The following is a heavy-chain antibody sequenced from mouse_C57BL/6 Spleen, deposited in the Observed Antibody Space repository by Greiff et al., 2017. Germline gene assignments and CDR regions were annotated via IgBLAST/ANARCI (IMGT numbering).Heavy chain of an antibody. D-gene: IGHD2-3*01. J-gene: IGHJ4*01. CDR1: GFTFTDYY. CDR2: IRNKANGYTT. V-gene: IGHV7-3*01. Sequence: EVKVEESGGGLVQPGGSLSLSCAASGFTFTDYYMSWVRQPPGKALEWLGFIRNKANGYTTEYSASVKGRFTISRDNSQSILYLQMNALRAEDSATYYCARWLLRAMDYWGQGTSVTVSS. CDR3: ARWLLRAMDY.